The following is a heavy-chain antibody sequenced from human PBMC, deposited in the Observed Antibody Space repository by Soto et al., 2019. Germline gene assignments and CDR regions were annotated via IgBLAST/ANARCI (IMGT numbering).Heavy chain of an antibody. V-gene: IGHV3-30*18. CDR2: ISYDGGNK. CDR1: GFTFSSYG. D-gene: IGHD2-2*01. CDR3: AKVTGYCSSSTCSRDYYYYYGLDV. J-gene: IGHJ6*01. Sequence: QVQLVESGGGVVQPGRSLRLSCAASGFTFSSYGMHWVRQAPGKGLEWVAVISYDGGNKYYGDSVKGRFSISRDNPKNTLYLQMNSLRPEYTAVYYCAKVTGYCSSSTCSRDYYYYYGLDVW.